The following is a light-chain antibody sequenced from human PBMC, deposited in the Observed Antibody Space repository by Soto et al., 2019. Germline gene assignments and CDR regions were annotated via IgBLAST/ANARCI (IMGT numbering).Light chain of an antibody. J-gene: IGLJ2*01. CDR3: RSYTSSISLVV. CDR1: SSDVGGYNY. Sequence: QSALTQPPSVSGSPGQTITISCTGTSSDVGGYNYVSWYQQHPGKAPKLIIYDISNRPSGVSDRFSGSKSGNTASLAISGLQAEDEADYYCRSYTSSISLVVFGGGTKLTVL. V-gene: IGLV2-14*01. CDR2: DIS.